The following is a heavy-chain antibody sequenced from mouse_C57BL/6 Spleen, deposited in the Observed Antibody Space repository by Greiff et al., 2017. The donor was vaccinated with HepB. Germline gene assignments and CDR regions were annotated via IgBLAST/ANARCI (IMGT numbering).Heavy chain of an antibody. CDR3: ACELGAYWYFAV. V-gene: IGHV1-64*01. D-gene: IGHD4-1*01. J-gene: IGHJ1*03. CDR1: GYTFTSYW. CDR2: IHPNSGST. Sequence: QVQLQQPGAELVKPGASVKLSCKASGYTFTSYWMHWVKQRPGQGLEWIGMIHPNSGSTNYNEKFKSKATLTVDKSSSTAYMQLSSLTSEDSAVYCCACELGAYWYFAVWGTGTTVTVSS.